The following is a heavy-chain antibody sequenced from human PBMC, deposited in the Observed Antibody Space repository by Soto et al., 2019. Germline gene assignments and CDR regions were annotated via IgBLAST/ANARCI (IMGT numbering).Heavy chain of an antibody. CDR1: GFTFSSYS. Sequence: GGSLRLSCAASGFTFSSYSMNWVRQAPGKGLEWVSSISSSSSYIYYADSVKGRFTISRDNAKNSLYLQMNSLRAEDTAVYYCARGGGGAYYYGMDVWGQGTTVTVSS. J-gene: IGHJ6*02. CDR2: ISSSSSYI. D-gene: IGHD3-16*01. CDR3: ARGGGGAYYYGMDV. V-gene: IGHV3-21*01.